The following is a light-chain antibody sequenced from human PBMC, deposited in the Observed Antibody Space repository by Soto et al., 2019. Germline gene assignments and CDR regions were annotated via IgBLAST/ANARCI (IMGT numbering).Light chain of an antibody. Sequence: DIQMTQSPSTLSASVGDRVTITCRASQSISSWLAWYQQKPGKAPKLLSYKASSLESGVPSRFSGSASGTEFTLTISSLQPDDSATYYCQQYSSFWTFGQGTKVEIK. V-gene: IGKV1-5*03. CDR1: QSISSW. J-gene: IGKJ1*01. CDR2: KAS. CDR3: QQYSSFWT.